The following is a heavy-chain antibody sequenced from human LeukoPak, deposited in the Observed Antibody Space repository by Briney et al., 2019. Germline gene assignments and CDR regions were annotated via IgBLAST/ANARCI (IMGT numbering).Heavy chain of an antibody. CDR1: GFTFSNAW. CDR3: TTDKTGRWLRLLINWVYFDY. D-gene: IGHD5-24*01. CDR2: IKSNTDGGTT. J-gene: IGHJ4*02. V-gene: IGHV3-15*01. Sequence: GGSLRLSCAVSGFTFSNAWMSWVRQAPGKGLEWVGRIKSNTDGGTTDYAAPVKGRFTISRDDSKNTLYLQMRSLKTEDTAVYYCTTDKTGRWLRLLINWVYFDYWGQGILVTASS.